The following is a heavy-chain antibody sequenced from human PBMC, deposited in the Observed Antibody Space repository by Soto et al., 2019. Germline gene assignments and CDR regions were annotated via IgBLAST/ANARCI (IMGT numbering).Heavy chain of an antibody. J-gene: IGHJ6*02. CDR2: ISAYNGNT. D-gene: IGHD3-3*01. V-gene: IGHV1-18*01. CDR1: GYTFTSYG. CDR3: ARDTSGYDRPRYYYYGMDV. Sequence: ASVKVSCTASGYTFTSYGRSWVRKAHGQGLEWMGWISAYNGNTNYAQKLQGRVTMTTDTSTSTAYMELRSLRSDDTAVYYCARDTSGYDRPRYYYYGMDVWGQGTTVTV.